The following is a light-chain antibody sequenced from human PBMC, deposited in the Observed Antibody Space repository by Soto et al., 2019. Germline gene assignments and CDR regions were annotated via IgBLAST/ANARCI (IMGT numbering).Light chain of an antibody. V-gene: IGKV3-15*01. CDR1: QSVGNK. CDR2: GAS. J-gene: IGKJ4*01. CDR3: QQYSSWPLT. Sequence: ILMTQSPATLSVSPGESVTLSCRASQSVGNKLAWYQQKPGQAPRLLIFGASTRATGVPARFSGRGSGTEFTLTISSLQSEDFTLYHCQQYSSWPLTFGGGTKAEIK.